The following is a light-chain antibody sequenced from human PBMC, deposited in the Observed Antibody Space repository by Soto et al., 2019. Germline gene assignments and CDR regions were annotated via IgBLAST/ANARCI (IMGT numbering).Light chain of an antibody. CDR2: DAS. CDR3: QQRSNWPIT. Sequence: VLTQSPGTLSLSPGERATVSCRASQSVSSYLAWYQQKPGQAPRLLIYDASNRATGIPARFSGSGSGTDFTLTISSLEPEDFAVYYCQQRSNWPITFGQGTRLEIK. V-gene: IGKV3-11*01. CDR1: QSVSSY. J-gene: IGKJ5*01.